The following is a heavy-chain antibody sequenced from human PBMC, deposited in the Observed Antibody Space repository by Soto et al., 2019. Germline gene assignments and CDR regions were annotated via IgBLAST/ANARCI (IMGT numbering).Heavy chain of an antibody. CDR3: ARAGGLGAVAADY. CDR2: IYHSGST. V-gene: IGHV4-30-2*01. J-gene: IGHJ4*02. CDR1: GGSISSGGYS. Sequence: QLQLQESGSGLVKPSQTLSLTCAVSGGSISSGGYSWSWIRQPPGKGLEWIGYIYHSGSTYYNPCLKSRVTISVDRSQNQFSLKLSSVTAADTAVYYCARAGGLGAVAADYWGQGTLVTVSS. D-gene: IGHD6-19*01.